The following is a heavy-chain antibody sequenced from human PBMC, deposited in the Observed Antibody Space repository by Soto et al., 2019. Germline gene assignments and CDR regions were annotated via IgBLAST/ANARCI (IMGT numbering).Heavy chain of an antibody. V-gene: IGHV4-31*03. D-gene: IGHD2-15*01. J-gene: IGHJ4*02. Sequence: QVHLQEAGPGLVKPSQTLSLTCTVSGGSISSGGYYWNWIRQHPGKGLEWIGYIYHRGSTYFNPSLNSRITISVDTSKNQFSLTLASVTAADTAVYYCARQVVERPLDYWGQGTLVTVSS. CDR3: ARQVVERPLDY. CDR1: GGSISSGGYY. CDR2: IYHRGST.